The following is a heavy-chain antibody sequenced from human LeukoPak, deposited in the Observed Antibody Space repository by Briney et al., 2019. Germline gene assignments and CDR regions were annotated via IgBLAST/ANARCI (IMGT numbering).Heavy chain of an antibody. CDR1: GFTVSSDY. CDR2: VYSGGST. D-gene: IGHD1-26*01. CDR3: ARGMSGSYYYLDY. Sequence: PGGSLRLSCAASGFTVSSDYMTWVRQAPGKGLEWVSFVYSGGSTYYEDSVKGRFTISRDSSKNTLYLQVNSLRAEDTAVYYCARGMSGSYYYLDYWGQGTLVTVSS. V-gene: IGHV3-53*05. J-gene: IGHJ4*02.